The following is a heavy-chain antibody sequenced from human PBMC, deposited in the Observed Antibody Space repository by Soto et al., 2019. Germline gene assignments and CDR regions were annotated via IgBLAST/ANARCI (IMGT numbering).Heavy chain of an antibody. CDR2: IWYDGSNK. D-gene: IGHD3-10*01. V-gene: IGHV3-33*01. J-gene: IGHJ6*02. Sequence: GGSLRLSCAASGFTFSSYGMHWVRQAPGKGLEWVAVIWYDGSNKYYADSVKGRFTISRDNSKNTLYLQMNSLRAEDTAVYYCAREGSRWFGADYYYGMDVWGQGTTVTVSS. CDR1: GFTFSSYG. CDR3: AREGSRWFGADYYYGMDV.